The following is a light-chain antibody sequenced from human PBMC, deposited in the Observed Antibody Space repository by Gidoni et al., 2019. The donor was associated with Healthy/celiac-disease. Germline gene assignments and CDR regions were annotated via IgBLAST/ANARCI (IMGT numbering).Light chain of an antibody. V-gene: IGLV1-40*01. CDR2: GTS. CDR1: SSNIGAGYD. Sequence: QSVLTQPPSVSGAPGQRVTISCTGSSSNIGAGYDVHWYQQLPGTAPKRLIYGTSNRPSGVPERLSGSKSGTSASLAITGLQPEDEADYYCQSYDSSLSGSVVFGGGTKLPVL. J-gene: IGLJ2*01. CDR3: QSYDSSLSGSVV.